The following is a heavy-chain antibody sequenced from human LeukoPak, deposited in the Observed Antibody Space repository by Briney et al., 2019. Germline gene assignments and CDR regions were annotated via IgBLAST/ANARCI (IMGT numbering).Heavy chain of an antibody. J-gene: IGHJ3*02. V-gene: IGHV3-23*01. Sequence: GGSLRLSCAASGFTLSNAWMSWVRQAPGKGLEWVSAIIGRGATSYYADSVEGRFTISRDHSKNTLYLQMNSLRAEDTAVYYCAKDGSSGIAATADAFDIWGQGTMVTVSS. CDR3: AKDGSSGIAATADAFDI. CDR1: GFTLSNAW. CDR2: IIGRGATS. D-gene: IGHD6-13*01.